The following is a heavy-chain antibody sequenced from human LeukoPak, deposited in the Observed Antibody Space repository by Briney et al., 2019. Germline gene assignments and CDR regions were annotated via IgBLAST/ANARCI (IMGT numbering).Heavy chain of an antibody. CDR3: ARQTGSGLFILP. D-gene: IGHD3/OR15-3a*01. J-gene: IGHJ4*02. Sequence: SETLSLTCTVSGVSVSSSNSYWGWIRQPPGKGLEWIGSIYYSGNTYYNASLKSQVSISIDTSKNQFSLKLTSVTAADTAVYYCARQTGSGLFILPGGQGTLVTVSS. V-gene: IGHV4-39*01. CDR1: GVSVSSSNSY. CDR2: IYYSGNT.